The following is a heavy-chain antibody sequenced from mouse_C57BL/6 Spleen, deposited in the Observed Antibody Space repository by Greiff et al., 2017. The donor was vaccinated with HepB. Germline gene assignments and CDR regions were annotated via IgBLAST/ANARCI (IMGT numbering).Heavy chain of an antibody. CDR2: IDPETGGT. V-gene: IGHV1-15*01. CDR3: TRNDWDGYFDV. J-gene: IGHJ1*03. D-gene: IGHD4-1*01. Sequence: VKLMESGAELVRPGASVTLSCKASGYTFTDYEMHWVKQTPVHGLEWIGAIDPETGGTAYNQKFKGKAILTADKSSSTAYMELRSLTSEDSAVYYCTRNDWDGYFDVWGTGTTVTVSS. CDR1: GYTFTDYE.